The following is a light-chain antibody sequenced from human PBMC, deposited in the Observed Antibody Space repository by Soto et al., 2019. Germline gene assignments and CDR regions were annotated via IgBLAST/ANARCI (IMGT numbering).Light chain of an antibody. J-gene: IGLJ2*01. CDR2: DDN. Sequence: QSVLTQPPSVSAAPGQKVPISCSGSSSDIGNNYVSWYQQLPGTAPKLLIYDDNKRPSGIPDRFSGSKSGTSATLGITGLQTGDEADYYCGTWDSSLSAGKFGGGTKLTVL. CDR3: GTWDSSLSAGK. CDR1: SSDIGNNY. V-gene: IGLV1-51*01.